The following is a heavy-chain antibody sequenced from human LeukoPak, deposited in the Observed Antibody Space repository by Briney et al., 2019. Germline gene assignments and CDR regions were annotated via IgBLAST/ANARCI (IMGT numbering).Heavy chain of an antibody. CDR2: ISGSGSNI. CDR1: GFTLRSHA. V-gene: IGHV3-48*03. Sequence: PGGSLRLSCAASGFTLRSHAMSWVRQAPGKGLEWVSHISGSGSNIGYADSVKGRFTISRDNAKNSLYLQMNSLRAEDTAVYYCARGLRNTILGGDYYWGQGTLVTVSS. J-gene: IGHJ4*02. D-gene: IGHD3-3*01. CDR3: ARGLRNTILGGDYY.